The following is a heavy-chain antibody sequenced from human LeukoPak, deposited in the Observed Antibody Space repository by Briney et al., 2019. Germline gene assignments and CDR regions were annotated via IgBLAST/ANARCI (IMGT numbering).Heavy chain of an antibody. CDR1: GGSISSSGYY. D-gene: IGHD1-26*01. J-gene: IGHJ5*02. Sequence: KPSETLSLTCTVSGGSISSSGYYWGWIRQPPGKGLEWIASINYSGSTYYNPSLKGRVTISVDTSKTQLSLKLSSLTAADTAVYYCARHEYSGSYYGLSWFDPWGQGTLVTVSA. CDR2: INYSGST. V-gene: IGHV4-39*01. CDR3: ARHEYSGSYYGLSWFDP.